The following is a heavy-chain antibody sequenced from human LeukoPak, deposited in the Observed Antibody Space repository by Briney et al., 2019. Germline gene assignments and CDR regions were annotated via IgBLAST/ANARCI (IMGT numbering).Heavy chain of an antibody. V-gene: IGHV4-59*12. D-gene: IGHD2/OR15-2a*01. CDR3: ARGVIGNYYYGMDV. CDR1: SGAISPYY. CDR2: IYYSGST. Sequence: SETLSLTCTVSSGAISPYYWTWIRQPPGKGLEWIGYIYYSGSTNYNPSLKSRVTISVDTSKNQFSLKLTSVTAANTAVYSCARGVIGNYYYGMDVWGQGTTVTVSS. J-gene: IGHJ6*02.